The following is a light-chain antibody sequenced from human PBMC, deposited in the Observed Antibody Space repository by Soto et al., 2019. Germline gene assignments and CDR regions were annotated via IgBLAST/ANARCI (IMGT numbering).Light chain of an antibody. CDR1: QVISNY. CDR3: QQYNSYPLT. J-gene: IGKJ5*01. CDR2: AAS. Sequence: DIQMTQSPSSLSASVGDRVTITCRASQVISNYLAWFQQKPGKALKSLIYAASSVQSGVPSKFSGSASGTDFTLTISSLQPEDFATYYCQQYNSYPLTFGQGTRLEIK. V-gene: IGKV1-16*02.